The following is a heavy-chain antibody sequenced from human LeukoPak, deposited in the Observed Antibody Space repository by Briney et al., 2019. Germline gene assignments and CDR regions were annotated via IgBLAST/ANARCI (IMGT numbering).Heavy chain of an antibody. V-gene: IGHV3-30*02. CDR2: IRFDGTSE. D-gene: IGHD1-26*01. CDR3: ARSPGILGTNYFDY. J-gene: IGHJ4*02. CDR1: GFTFSNFG. Sequence: GGSLRLSCAASGFTFSNFGMHWVRQAPGKGLEWVAFIRFDGTSEFYADSVKGRFTISGDNSKNTLYLQMNSLRAEDTSVYYCARSPGILGTNYFDYWGQGTLVTVSS.